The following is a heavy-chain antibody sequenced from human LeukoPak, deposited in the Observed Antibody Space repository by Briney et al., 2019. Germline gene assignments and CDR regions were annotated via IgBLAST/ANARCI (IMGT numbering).Heavy chain of an antibody. V-gene: IGHV3-30-3*02. CDR1: GFTFSSYA. Sequence: GGSLRLSCAASGFTFSSYAMHWVRQAPGKGLEWVAVISYDGSNKYYADSVKGLFTISRDNSKNTLYLQMNSLRAEDTAVYYCAKSRAAGTPPFDYWGQETLVTVSS. D-gene: IGHD6-13*01. CDR3: AKSRAAGTPPFDY. CDR2: ISYDGSNK. J-gene: IGHJ4*02.